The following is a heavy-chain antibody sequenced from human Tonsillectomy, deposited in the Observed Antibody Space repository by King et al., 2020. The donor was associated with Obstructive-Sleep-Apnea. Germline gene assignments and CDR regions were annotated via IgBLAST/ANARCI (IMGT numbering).Heavy chain of an antibody. CDR3: ARDPGYFDY. CDR2: INSVGSHT. V-gene: IGHV3-74*01. Sequence: VQLVESGGGLVQPGGSLRLSCAASGFTFSSYWMHCVRQAPGKGLVWVSRINSVGSHTSYADSVKGRFTSSRDNAKNTLYLQMNSLRAEDTAVYYCARDPGYFDYWGQGTLVTVSS. CDR1: GFTFSSYW. J-gene: IGHJ4*02.